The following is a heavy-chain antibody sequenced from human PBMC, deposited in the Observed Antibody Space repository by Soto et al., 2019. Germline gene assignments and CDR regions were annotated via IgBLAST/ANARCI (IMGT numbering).Heavy chain of an antibody. J-gene: IGHJ6*02. CDR1: GYSFTAHC. CDR2: INPNSGDA. CDR3: AREAENYFYYGMDV. V-gene: IGHV1-2*02. Sequence: GASVKVSCKATGYSFTAHCIHWVRQAPGQGLEWMGRINPNSGDANYAQNFQGRVSMTRDTSISRASMEMTRLRSDDTAVYYCAREAENYFYYGMDVWGQGTTVTVSS.